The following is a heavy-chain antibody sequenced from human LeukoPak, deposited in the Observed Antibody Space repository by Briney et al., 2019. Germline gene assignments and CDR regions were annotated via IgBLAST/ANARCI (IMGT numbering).Heavy chain of an antibody. V-gene: IGHV1-69*04. Sequence: GASVKVSCKASGGTFGSYAISWVRQAPGQGLEWMGRIIPIFGIANYAQKFQGRVTITADKSTSTAYMELSSLRSEDTAVYYCARGLELRPYYYGMDVWGQGTTVTVSS. D-gene: IGHD1-7*01. CDR2: IIPIFGIA. CDR3: ARGLELRPYYYGMDV. CDR1: GGTFGSYA. J-gene: IGHJ6*02.